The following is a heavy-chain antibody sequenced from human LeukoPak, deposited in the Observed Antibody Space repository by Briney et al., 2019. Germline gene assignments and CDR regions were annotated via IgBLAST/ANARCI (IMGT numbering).Heavy chain of an antibody. CDR2: IYYSGST. D-gene: IGHD2-15*01. Sequence: SQTLSLTCTVSGVSISSGGYYWSWIRQHPGKGLEWIGYIYYSGSTYYNPSLKSRVTISVDTSKNQFSLKLSSVTAADTAVYYCARLVVAATPYYYYYYGMDVWGQGTTVTVSS. CDR3: ARLVVAATPYYYYYYGMDV. V-gene: IGHV4-31*03. CDR1: GVSISSGGYY. J-gene: IGHJ6*02.